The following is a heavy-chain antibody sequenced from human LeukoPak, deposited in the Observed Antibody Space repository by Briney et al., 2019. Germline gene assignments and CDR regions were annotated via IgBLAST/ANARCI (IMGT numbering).Heavy chain of an antibody. V-gene: IGHV3-30*02. CDR3: AKGAFVRLGELSPH. J-gene: IGHJ4*02. D-gene: IGHD3-16*02. CDR2: IQHDGTKT. Sequence: PGGSLRLSCAASGFTFSSSGMHWVRQAPGRGLDWVAFIQHDGTKTYYADSVKGRFTISRDSSENTLYLQMNILRTDDTAVYYCAKGAFVRLGELSPHWGQGTLVTVSS. CDR1: GFTFSSSG.